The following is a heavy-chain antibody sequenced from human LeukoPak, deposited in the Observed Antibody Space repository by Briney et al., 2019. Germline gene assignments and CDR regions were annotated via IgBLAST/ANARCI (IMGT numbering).Heavy chain of an antibody. CDR3: ASLVGGFI. CDR1: GYSFTSYW. J-gene: IGHJ3*02. D-gene: IGHD3-16*01. Sequence: GESLKISCKGSGYSFTSYWIGWVRQMPGKGLEWMGLLNPGDSVIRYSPSFQGQVTISADRSISTAYLQWSSLTASDTAMYYCASLVGGFIWGQGTMVTVSS. CDR2: LNPGDSVI. V-gene: IGHV5-51*01.